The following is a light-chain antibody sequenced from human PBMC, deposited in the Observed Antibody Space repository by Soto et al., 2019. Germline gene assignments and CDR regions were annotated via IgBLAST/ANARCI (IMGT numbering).Light chain of an antibody. CDR3: KQYSNYWT. J-gene: IGKJ1*01. CDR1: QTISGW. Sequence: DIQMTQSPSTLSASVGDRVTITCRASQTISGWLAWYQQKPGKAPKLLIYKASSLESGVPSRFSGSGSGTEFTLTISSLQPDDIATYYCKQYSNYWTFGQGTKVEIK. V-gene: IGKV1-5*03. CDR2: KAS.